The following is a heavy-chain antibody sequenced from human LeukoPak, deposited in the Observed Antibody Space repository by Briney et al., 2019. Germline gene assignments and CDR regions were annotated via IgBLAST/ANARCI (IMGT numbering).Heavy chain of an antibody. CDR3: AKSRDSYYTDV. CDR1: GFTFDDYA. D-gene: IGHD3/OR15-3a*01. J-gene: IGHJ6*03. CDR2: ISWYSGSI. Sequence: GGSLRLSCAASGFTFDDYAMHSVRQAPGKGLEWVSGISWYSGSIGYADSVKGRFTISRDNAMNSLYLQMKSLRAEDTALYYCAKSRDSYYTDVWGKGTTVTVSS. V-gene: IGHV3-9*01.